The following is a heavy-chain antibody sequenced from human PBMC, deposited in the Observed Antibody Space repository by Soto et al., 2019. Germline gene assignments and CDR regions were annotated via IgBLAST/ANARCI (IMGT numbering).Heavy chain of an antibody. J-gene: IGHJ4*02. CDR3: ARHVYDILTGYQSPIDY. CDR1: GGSISSSSYY. Sequence: SETLSLTCTVSGGSISSSSYYWGWIRQPPGKGLEWIGSIYYSGSTYYNPSLKSRVTISVDTSKNQFSLKLSSVTAADTAVYYCARHVYDILTGYQSPIDYCGQGTLVTVSS. CDR2: IYYSGST. D-gene: IGHD3-9*01. V-gene: IGHV4-39*01.